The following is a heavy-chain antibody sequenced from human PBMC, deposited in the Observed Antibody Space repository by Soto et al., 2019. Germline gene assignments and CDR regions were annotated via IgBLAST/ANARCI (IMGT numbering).Heavy chain of an antibody. CDR2: TSYDGSNK. CDR1: VFTFSNYG. V-gene: IGHV3-30*03. J-gene: IGHJ4*02. CDR3: AIKIDATTTGDY. Sequence: QVHLVESGGGVVQPGTSLTLSCEASVFTFSNYGMHWVRQAPGKGLEWVALTSYDGSNKYYADSVKGRFTISRDNSKNTLYLQMSSLRAEDTAVYYCAIKIDATTTGDYWGQGTLVTVSS. D-gene: IGHD1-1*01.